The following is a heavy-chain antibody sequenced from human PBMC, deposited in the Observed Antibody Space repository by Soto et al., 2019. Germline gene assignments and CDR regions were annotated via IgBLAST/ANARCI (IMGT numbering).Heavy chain of an antibody. J-gene: IGHJ5*02. CDR2: IYWDDDK. D-gene: IGHD3-10*01. CDR3: ARYGTMVRGDPQDPWFDP. V-gene: IGHV2-5*02. Sequence: QITLKESGPTLVKPTQTLTLTCTFSGFSLSTSGVGVGWIRQPPGKALEWLALIYWDDDKRSSPSLRSRLTITKDTSKNQVVLTMTNMDPVDTATYYCARYGTMVRGDPQDPWFDPWGQGTLVTVSS. CDR1: GFSLSTSGVG.